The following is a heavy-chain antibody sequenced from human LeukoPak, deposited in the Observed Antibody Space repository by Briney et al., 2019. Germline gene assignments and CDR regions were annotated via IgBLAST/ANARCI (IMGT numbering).Heavy chain of an antibody. Sequence: ASVKITCKASGYTFTGYYMHWVRQAPGQGLEWMGWINPNSGGTNYAQKFQGRVTMTRDTSISTAYMELSRLRSDDTAVYYCARCLRGYSYVTEVYYFDYWGQGTLVTVSS. J-gene: IGHJ4*02. CDR3: ARCLRGYSYVTEVYYFDY. CDR1: GYTFTGYY. CDR2: INPNSGGT. V-gene: IGHV1-2*02. D-gene: IGHD5-18*01.